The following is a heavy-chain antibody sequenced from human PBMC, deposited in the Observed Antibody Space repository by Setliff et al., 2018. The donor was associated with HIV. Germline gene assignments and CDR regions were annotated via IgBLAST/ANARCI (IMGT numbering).Heavy chain of an antibody. J-gene: IGHJ3*02. V-gene: IGHV4-34*01. CDR3: ARPRLWRDAFDI. CDR2: INHRGTT. Sequence: SETLSLTCGVYGGSFRGYYWTWIRQPPGKGPEWIGEINHRGTTNSNPSLKRRVTISVDTSKSQFSLRLSSVTAADTAVYYCARPRLWRDAFDIWGQGAMVTVSS. CDR1: GGSFRGYY. D-gene: IGHD1-1*01.